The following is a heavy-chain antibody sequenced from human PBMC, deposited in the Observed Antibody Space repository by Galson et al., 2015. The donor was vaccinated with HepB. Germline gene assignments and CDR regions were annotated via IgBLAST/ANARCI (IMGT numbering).Heavy chain of an antibody. CDR3: ARDKGGGDPEGAPDY. J-gene: IGHJ4*02. D-gene: IGHD2-21*02. CDR1: GYTFTSYG. CDR2: ISAYNGNT. V-gene: IGHV1-18*01. Sequence: SVKVSCKASGYTFTSYGISWVRQAPGQGLEWMGWISAYNGNTNYAQKLQGRVTMTTDTSTSTAYMELRSLRSDDTAVYYCARDKGGGDPEGAPDYWGQGTLVTVSS.